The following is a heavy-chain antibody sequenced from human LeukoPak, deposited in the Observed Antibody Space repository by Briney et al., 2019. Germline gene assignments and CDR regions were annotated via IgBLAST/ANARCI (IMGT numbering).Heavy chain of an antibody. CDR1: GGSFSGHY. D-gene: IGHD1-1*01. CDR3: ALTGPPFYYFDY. CDR2: INHSGST. Sequence: PSETLSLTCAVYGGSFSGHYWSWIRQPPGKGLEWIGEINHSGSTNYNPSLKSRVTISVDTSRNQFSLKLSSVTAADTAVYYCALTGPPFYYFDYWGQGTLVTVSS. J-gene: IGHJ4*02. V-gene: IGHV4-34*01.